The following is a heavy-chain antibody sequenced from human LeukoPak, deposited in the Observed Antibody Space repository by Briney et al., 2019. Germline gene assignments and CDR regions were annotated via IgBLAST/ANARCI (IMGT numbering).Heavy chain of an antibody. Sequence: GGSLRLSCAASGFTLSSHGMSWVRQVPGKRLEWVSTVSFRGGTYYTDSVKGRFSTSRDNSKNTLLLQMNSLRVEDTAVYYCATTRPYGTTWAGAFEDWGQGTPVTVSS. CDR2: VSFRGGT. CDR3: ATTRPYGTTWAGAFED. D-gene: IGHD5-24*01. V-gene: IGHV3-23*01. J-gene: IGHJ4*01. CDR1: GFTLSSHG.